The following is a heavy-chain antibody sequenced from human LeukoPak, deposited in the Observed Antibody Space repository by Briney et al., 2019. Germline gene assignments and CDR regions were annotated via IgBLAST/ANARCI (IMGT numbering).Heavy chain of an antibody. D-gene: IGHD5-24*01. Sequence: PSETLSLTCTFSGGSISSGSYYWSWIRQPAGKGLEWIGRIYTSGSTNYNPSLKSRVTISVDTSKNQFSLKLSSVTAADTAVYYCAREGWLQLPFDYWGQGTLVTVSS. CDR3: AREGWLQLPFDY. J-gene: IGHJ4*02. V-gene: IGHV4-61*02. CDR1: GGSISSGSYY. CDR2: IYTSGST.